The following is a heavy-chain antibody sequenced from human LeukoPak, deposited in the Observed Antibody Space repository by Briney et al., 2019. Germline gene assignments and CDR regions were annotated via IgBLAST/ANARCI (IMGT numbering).Heavy chain of an antibody. CDR3: ARLDTAMASYFDY. J-gene: IGHJ4*02. CDR1: GGSISSSSYY. V-gene: IGHV4-39*01. CDR2: IYYSGST. Sequence: SETLSLTCTVSGGSISSSSYYWGWIRQPPGKGLEWIGSIYYSGSTYYNPSLKSRVTISVDTSKNQFSLKLSSVTAADTAVYYCARLDTAMASYFDYWGQGTLVTVSS. D-gene: IGHD5-18*01.